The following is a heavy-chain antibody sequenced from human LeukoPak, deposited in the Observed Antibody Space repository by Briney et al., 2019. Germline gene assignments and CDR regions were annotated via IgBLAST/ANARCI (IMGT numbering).Heavy chain of an antibody. CDR3: ARDIRGSSRYYYYMDV. CDR2: IYYSGST. D-gene: IGHD1-26*01. Sequence: PSETLSLTCTVSGGSISSYYWSWIRQPPGKGLEWIEYIYYSGSTNYNPSLKSRVTISVDTSKNQFSLKLSSVTAADTAVYYCARDIRGSSRYYYYMDVWGKGTTVTVSS. J-gene: IGHJ6*03. CDR1: GGSISSYY. V-gene: IGHV4-59*01.